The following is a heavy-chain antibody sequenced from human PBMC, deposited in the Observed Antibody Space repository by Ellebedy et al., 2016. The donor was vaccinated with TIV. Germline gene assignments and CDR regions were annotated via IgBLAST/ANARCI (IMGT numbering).Heavy chain of an antibody. CDR1: GFTFSSCA. J-gene: IGHJ4*02. V-gene: IGHV3-23*01. CDR3: AKNMRTVTTTIDY. Sequence: GGSLRLSCAASGFTFSSCAMSWVRQAPGKGLEWVSCISGNGGSTIYADSVKGRFTISRDNSKNTLYLQMNSLRAEDTAIYYCAKNMRTVTTTIDYWGQGTLVTVSS. D-gene: IGHD4-17*01. CDR2: ISGNGGST.